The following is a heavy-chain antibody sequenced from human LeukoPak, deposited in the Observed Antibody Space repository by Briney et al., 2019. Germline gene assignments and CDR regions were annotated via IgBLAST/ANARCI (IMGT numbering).Heavy chain of an antibody. J-gene: IGHJ4*02. V-gene: IGHV4-59*01. CDR1: GGSISSYY. D-gene: IGHD4-23*01. Sequence: PSETLSLTCTVSGGSISSYYWSWIRQPPGKGLEWIGYIYYSGSTNYNPSLKSRVTISVDTSKNQFSLKLSSVTAADTAVYYCARVRLTTVGYFDYWGQGTLVTASS. CDR3: ARVRLTTVGYFDY. CDR2: IYYSGST.